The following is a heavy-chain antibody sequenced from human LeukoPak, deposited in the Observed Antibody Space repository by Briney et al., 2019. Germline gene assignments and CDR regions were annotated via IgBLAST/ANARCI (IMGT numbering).Heavy chain of an antibody. D-gene: IGHD3-22*01. CDR3: ARDPMSRSGYFDY. CDR2: IIAYNGNT. Sequence: ASVKVSCKASGSTFTSYRISWVRQAPGQGLEWMGWIIAYNGNTNYAQKLHGSVTTTTDTSTSTVYMELRSLRSADTAVYYCARDPMSRSGYFDYWGQGTLVTVSS. CDR1: GSTFTSYR. V-gene: IGHV1-18*01. J-gene: IGHJ4*02.